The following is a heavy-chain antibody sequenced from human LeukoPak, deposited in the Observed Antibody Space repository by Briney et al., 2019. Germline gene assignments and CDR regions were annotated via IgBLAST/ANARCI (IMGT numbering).Heavy chain of an antibody. CDR3: ARGPLGPVWTLDY. V-gene: IGHV4-59*11. Sequence: SETLSLTCTVSGGSISNHFWSWIRQPPGKGLEWIGNIYYSGSTNYNPSLKSRVTISVDTSKNQVSLNLSSVTAADTAVYYCARGPLGPVWTLDYWGQGTLVTVSS. D-gene: IGHD7-27*01. J-gene: IGHJ4*02. CDR2: IYYSGST. CDR1: GGSISNHF.